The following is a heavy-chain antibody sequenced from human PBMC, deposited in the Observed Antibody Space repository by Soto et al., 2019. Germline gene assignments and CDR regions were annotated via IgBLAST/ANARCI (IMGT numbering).Heavy chain of an antibody. CDR1: GYSFTSYW. Sequence: SGESLKISCKGSGYSFTSYWISWVRQMPGKGLEWMGRIDPSDSYTNYSPSFQGHVTISADKSISTAYLQWSSLKASDTAMYYCARLGDDSSGYYPYYYGMDVWGQGTTVTVS. CDR2: IDPSDSYT. CDR3: ARLGDDSSGYYPYYYGMDV. J-gene: IGHJ6*02. V-gene: IGHV5-10-1*01. D-gene: IGHD3-22*01.